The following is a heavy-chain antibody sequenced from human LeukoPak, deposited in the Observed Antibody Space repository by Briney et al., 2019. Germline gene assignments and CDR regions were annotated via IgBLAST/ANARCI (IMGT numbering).Heavy chain of an antibody. CDR3: ASGYGDYVELSSYFDY. Sequence: GASVKVSCKASGGTFSSYAISWARQAPGQGLEWMGRIIPIFGTANYAQKFQGRVTITTDESTSTAYMELSSLRSEDTAVYYCASGYGDYVELSSYFDYWGQGTLVTVSS. CDR1: GGTFSSYA. CDR2: IIPIFGTA. D-gene: IGHD4-17*01. V-gene: IGHV1-69*05. J-gene: IGHJ4*02.